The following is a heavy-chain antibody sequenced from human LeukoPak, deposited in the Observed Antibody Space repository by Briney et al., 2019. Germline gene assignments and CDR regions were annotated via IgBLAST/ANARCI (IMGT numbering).Heavy chain of an antibody. J-gene: IGHJ4*02. D-gene: IGHD5-12*01. CDR2: INHSGST. CDR1: GGSFSGYY. V-gene: IGHV4-34*01. CDR3: ARRYSGYDYDY. Sequence: SETLSLTCAVYGGSFSGYYWSWIRQPPGKGLEWIGEINHSGSTNCNPSLKSRVTISVDTSKNQFSLKLSSVTAADTAVYYCARRYSGYDYDYRGQGTLVTVSS.